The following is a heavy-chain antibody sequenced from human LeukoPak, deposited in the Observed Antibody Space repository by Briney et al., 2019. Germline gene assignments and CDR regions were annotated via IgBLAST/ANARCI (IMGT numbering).Heavy chain of an antibody. CDR2: IYYSGST. CDR3: ARAAQRYYYDSSGYYHFDY. V-gene: IGHV4-59*01. D-gene: IGHD3-22*01. Sequence: PSETLSLTCGVSGYSISSGYYWGWIRQPPGKGLEWIGYIYYSGSTNYNPSLKSRVTISVDTSKNQFSLKLSSVTAADTAVYYCARAAQRYYYDSSGYYHFDYWGQGTLVTVSS. CDR1: GYSISSGYY. J-gene: IGHJ4*02.